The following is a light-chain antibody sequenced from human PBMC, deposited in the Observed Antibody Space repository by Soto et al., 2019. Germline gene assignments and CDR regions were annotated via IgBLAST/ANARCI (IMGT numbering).Light chain of an antibody. CDR1: QSIGNW. CDR3: QQAKSCPLT. Sequence: DIQMTQSPSSVSASGGDRVTITCRASQSIGNWLAWYQQKPGKAPKLLIYAASTLQGGVPSRFSGSGSGTDFALTVSSLQPDDCATYYCQQAKSCPLTVGQGTRL. J-gene: IGKJ5*01. CDR2: AAS. V-gene: IGKV1-12*01.